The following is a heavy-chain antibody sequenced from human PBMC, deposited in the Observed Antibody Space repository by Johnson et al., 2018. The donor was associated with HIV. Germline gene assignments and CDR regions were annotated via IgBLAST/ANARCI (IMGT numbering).Heavy chain of an antibody. Sequence: QVQLVESEGGVVQPGRSLRLSCAASGFTISSHAMHWVRQAPGKGLEWVAVVSYDGSYKFYADAVKGRFTISRDNSKNTLYLQMNSLRAEDTAVYNCARDPSGYCSSSSCYNPFFDIWGQGTMVTVSS. D-gene: IGHD2-2*02. CDR1: GFTISSHA. CDR3: ARDPSGYCSSSSCYNPFFDI. V-gene: IGHV3-30*04. CDR2: VSYDGSYK. J-gene: IGHJ3*02.